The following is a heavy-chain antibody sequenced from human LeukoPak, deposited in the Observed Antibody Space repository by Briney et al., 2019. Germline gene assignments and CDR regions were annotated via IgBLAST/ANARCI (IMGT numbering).Heavy chain of an antibody. CDR3: ARWGADYYDSSGYPHAFDI. CDR1: GASISGSGYY. Sequence: SETLSLTCAVSGASISGSGYYLGWIRQPPGKGLEWIGNIYYSGSTYYNPSLKGRVTISVDTSKNQFSLKLSSVTAADTAVYYCARWGADYYDSSGYPHAFDIWGQGTMVTVSS. V-gene: IGHV4-39*07. D-gene: IGHD3-22*01. CDR2: IYYSGST. J-gene: IGHJ3*02.